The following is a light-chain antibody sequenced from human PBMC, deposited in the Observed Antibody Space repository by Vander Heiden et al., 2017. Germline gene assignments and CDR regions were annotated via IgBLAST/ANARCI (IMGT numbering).Light chain of an antibody. Sequence: EKVMTQSPATLSVSPGERATLSCRASQSVSSNLAWYQQKPGQAPRLLIYGASTRATGIPARFSGSGSGTEFTLTISSLQSEDFAVYYCQQYNNLPITFGQGTRLEIK. CDR2: GAS. V-gene: IGKV3-15*01. CDR3: QQYNNLPIT. J-gene: IGKJ5*01. CDR1: QSVSSN.